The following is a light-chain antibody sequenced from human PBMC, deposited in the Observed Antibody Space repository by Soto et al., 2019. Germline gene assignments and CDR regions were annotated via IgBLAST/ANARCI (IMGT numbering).Light chain of an antibody. Sequence: QSALTQPASVSGSPGQSITISCTGTSSDIGSYNYVTWYQQHPGKAPKLLIFEVIARPSGVPNRFSGTKSGNTASLTISGLQADDEADYYCSSYTSKFTYVFGLGTKLTVL. J-gene: IGLJ1*01. CDR2: EVI. V-gene: IGLV2-14*01. CDR1: SSDIGSYNY. CDR3: SSYTSKFTYV.